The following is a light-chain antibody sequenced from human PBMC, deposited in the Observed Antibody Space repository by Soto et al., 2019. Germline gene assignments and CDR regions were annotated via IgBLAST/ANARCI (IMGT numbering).Light chain of an antibody. J-gene: IGLJ3*02. V-gene: IGLV2-23*01. CDR2: EGS. CDR1: SSDVGSYNL. Sequence: QLVLTQPASVSGSPGQSITISCTGTSSDVGSYNLVSWYQQHPGKAPKLMIYEGSKRPSGVSNRFSGSKSGNTASLTISGLQAEDEADYYCCSYAGIWVFGGGTKVTVL. CDR3: CSYAGIWV.